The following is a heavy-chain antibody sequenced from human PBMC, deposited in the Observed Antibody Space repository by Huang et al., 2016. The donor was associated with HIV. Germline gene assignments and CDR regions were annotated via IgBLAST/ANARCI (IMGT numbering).Heavy chain of an antibody. CDR2: LGAYKGNT. CDR1: GYTFTNYG. V-gene: IGHV1-18*04. Sequence: QVQLVQSRAELKKPGASVKVSCKASGYTFTNYGISWVRQAPGQGLEWMGGLGAYKGNTNYAQKLQDRVTMTRYTSTSTAYMERRSLTSDDTAVYYCARGGIWNYDYWGQGTLVTVSS. D-gene: IGHD1-7*01. CDR3: ARGGIWNYDY. J-gene: IGHJ4*02.